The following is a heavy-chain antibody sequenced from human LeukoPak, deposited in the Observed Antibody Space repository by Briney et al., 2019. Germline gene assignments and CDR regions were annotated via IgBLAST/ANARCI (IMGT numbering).Heavy chain of an antibody. J-gene: IGHJ4*02. Sequence: SETPSLTCTVSGGSISSSSYYWGWIRQPPGKGLEWIGSIYYSGSTYYNPSLKSRVTISVDTSKNQFSLKLSSVTAADTAVYYCARQCGSSCSSHDYWGQGTLVTVSS. D-gene: IGHD6-13*01. CDR1: GGSISSSSYY. V-gene: IGHV4-39*01. CDR2: IYYSGST. CDR3: ARQCGSSCSSHDY.